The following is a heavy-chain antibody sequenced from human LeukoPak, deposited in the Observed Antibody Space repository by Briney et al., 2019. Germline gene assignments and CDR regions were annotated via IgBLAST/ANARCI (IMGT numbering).Heavy chain of an antibody. Sequence: SETLSLTCAVYGVSFSGYYWRWVRQPPGKGLEWVGEIYHSGSTNYNPSLKSRVTISLDTAKNKLSLQLRAVTAAEAPVFYCAGRYCYYFYMDVWGKGTTVTVPS. V-gene: IGHV4-34*01. CDR1: GVSFSGYY. J-gene: IGHJ6*03. CDR2: IYHSGST. CDR3: AGRYCYYFYMDV.